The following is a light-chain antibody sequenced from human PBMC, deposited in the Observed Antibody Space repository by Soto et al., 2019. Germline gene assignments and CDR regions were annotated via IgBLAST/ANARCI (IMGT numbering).Light chain of an antibody. CDR1: QSVHSN. CDR2: GAS. J-gene: IGKJ4*01. CDR3: QQYTDWPWGN. V-gene: IGKV3-15*01. Sequence: EIVMTQSPATLSLSPGETATLSFRARQSVHSNLAWFQQHPGQAPRLLIYGASSRATGIPVRFSGSGSGTEFTLTIRSLQPEEFAVYYCQQYTDWPWGNFGGGTKVGIK.